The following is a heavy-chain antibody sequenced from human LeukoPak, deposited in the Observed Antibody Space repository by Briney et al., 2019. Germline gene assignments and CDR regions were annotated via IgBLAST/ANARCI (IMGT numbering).Heavy chain of an antibody. Sequence: ASVKVSCKASGYTLTGYYMHWVRQAPGQGLEWMGWINPNSGGTNYAQKFQGRVTMTRDTSISTAYMELSRLRSDDTALYYCAKARSSWTTNSFDYWGQGTLVTVSS. CDR1: GYTLTGYY. CDR3: AKARSSWTTNSFDY. V-gene: IGHV1-2*02. J-gene: IGHJ4*02. D-gene: IGHD6-13*01. CDR2: INPNSGGT.